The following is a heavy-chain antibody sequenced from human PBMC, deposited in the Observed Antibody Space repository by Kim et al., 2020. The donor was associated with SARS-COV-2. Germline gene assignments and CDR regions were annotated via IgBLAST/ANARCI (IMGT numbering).Heavy chain of an antibody. D-gene: IGHD3-10*01. CDR1: GGSISSSSYY. V-gene: IGHV4-39*01. Sequence: SETLSLTCTVSGGSISSSSYYWGWIRQPPGKGLEWIGSIYYSGSTYYNPSLKSRATISVDTSKNQFSLKLSSVTAADTAVYYCARQAIRFGELLSDYYYYYGMDVWGPGTTVTVSS. CDR2: IYYSGST. J-gene: IGHJ6*02. CDR3: ARQAIRFGELLSDYYYYYGMDV.